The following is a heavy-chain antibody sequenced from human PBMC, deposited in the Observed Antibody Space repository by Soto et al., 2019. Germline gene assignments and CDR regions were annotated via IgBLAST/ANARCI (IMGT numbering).Heavy chain of an antibody. CDR2: ISSSSSTI. J-gene: IGHJ4*02. D-gene: IGHD3-10*01. V-gene: IGHV3-48*02. CDR3: ARDGARFYGSGSYYDY. Sequence: EVQLVESGGGLVQPGGSLRLSCAASGFTFSSYSMNWVRQAPGKGLEWVSYISSSSSTIYYADSVKGRFTISRDNDKKSLYLQMNSLRDEDTAVYYCARDGARFYGSGSYYDYWGQGTLVTVSS. CDR1: GFTFSSYS.